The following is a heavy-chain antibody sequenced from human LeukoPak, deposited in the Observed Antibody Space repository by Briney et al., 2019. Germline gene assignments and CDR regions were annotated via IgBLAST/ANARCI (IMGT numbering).Heavy chain of an antibody. J-gene: IGHJ3*02. Sequence: GSSVKVSCKASGYTFTSYDINWVRQATGQGLEWMGWMNPNSGNTGYAQKFQGRVTMTRNTSISTAYMELSSLRSEDTAVYYCARGSDSSGYYSREVDAFDIWGQGTMVTVSS. CDR3: ARGSDSSGYYSREVDAFDI. V-gene: IGHV1-8*01. CDR1: GYTFTSYD. CDR2: MNPNSGNT. D-gene: IGHD3-22*01.